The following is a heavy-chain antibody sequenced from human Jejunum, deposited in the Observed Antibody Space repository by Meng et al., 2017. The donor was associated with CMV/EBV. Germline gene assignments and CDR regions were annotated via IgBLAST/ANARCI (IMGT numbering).Heavy chain of an antibody. Sequence: GDSVSSYYWSWTRQPPGKGLEWIGHVYHTVTTNYNPSLKSRVTISVDTSKNQFSLRLSSVTAADTAVYYCARGRYCSSTSCYPFEYWGQGTLVTVSS. D-gene: IGHD2-2*01. CDR3: ARGRYCSSTSCYPFEY. CDR1: GDSVSSYY. J-gene: IGHJ4*02. V-gene: IGHV4-59*02. CDR2: VYHTVTT.